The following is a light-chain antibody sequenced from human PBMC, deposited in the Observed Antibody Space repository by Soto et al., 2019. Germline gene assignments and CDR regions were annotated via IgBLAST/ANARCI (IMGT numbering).Light chain of an antibody. CDR2: DVS. Sequence: QSALTQPRSVSGSPGQSVTISCTGTNSDVGGYNYVSWYQQHPGKAPKVMIYDVSERPSGVPDRFSGSKSGNTASLTISGLQAEDEADYYCCSYAGSQTWVFGGGTKLTVL. J-gene: IGLJ3*02. V-gene: IGLV2-11*01. CDR1: NSDVGGYNY. CDR3: CSYAGSQTWV.